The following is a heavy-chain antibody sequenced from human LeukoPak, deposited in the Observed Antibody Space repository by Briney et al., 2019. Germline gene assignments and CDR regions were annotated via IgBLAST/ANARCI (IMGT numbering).Heavy chain of an antibody. CDR2: ISSNGDNA. CDR3: VRGTGY. Sequence: GGSLRLSCSVSGFTFSTYVMHWVRQAPGKGLEYVSAISSNGDNAYYADSVKCRFTISRDTSKNTLYLQMSSLRADDTAVYYCVRGTGYWGQGTLVIVSS. J-gene: IGHJ4*02. V-gene: IGHV3-64D*06. CDR1: GFTFSTYV.